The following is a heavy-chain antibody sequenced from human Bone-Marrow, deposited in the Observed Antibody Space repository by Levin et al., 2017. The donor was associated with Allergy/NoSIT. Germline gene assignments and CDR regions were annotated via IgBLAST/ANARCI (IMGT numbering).Heavy chain of an antibody. CDR2: IKGDGSDS. J-gene: IGHJ2*01. D-gene: IGHD6-6*01. CDR1: GFTFSTYW. V-gene: IGHV3-74*03. CDR3: ARGSHAWYTSSSADL. Sequence: GESLKISCVASGFTFSTYWMHWVRQVPGKGLVWVSRIKGDGSDSTYVDSVKGRFTISRANAKNTVYLQMNNLRVDDTAVYFCARGSHAWYTSSSADLWGRGTLVTVSS.